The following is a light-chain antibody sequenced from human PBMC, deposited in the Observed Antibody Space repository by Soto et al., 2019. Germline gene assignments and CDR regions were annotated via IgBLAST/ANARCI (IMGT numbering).Light chain of an antibody. CDR1: SSDVGGYNY. J-gene: IGLJ2*01. V-gene: IGLV2-8*01. CDR2: EVS. Sequence: QSALTQPPSASGSPGQSVTISCTGTSSDVGGYNYVSWYQQHPGKAPKLMISEVSKRPSGVPDRFSGSKSGNTASLTVSGLQAEDAADYYCSSYGGSNTYVVFGGGTKVTVL. CDR3: SSYGGSNTYVV.